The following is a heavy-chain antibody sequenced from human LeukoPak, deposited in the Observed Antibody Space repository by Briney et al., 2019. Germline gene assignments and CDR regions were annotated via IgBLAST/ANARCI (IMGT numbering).Heavy chain of an antibody. CDR1: GYTFTGYY. J-gene: IGHJ4*02. D-gene: IGHD5/OR15-5a*01. CDR2: ITPNSGGT. CDR3: ARGRLSTILFDS. Sequence: GASVKVSCKTSGYTFTGYYIHWVRQAPGQGLEWMGWITPNSGGTNYAQKFQGRVTMTRDTSISTAYMELSRLGPNDTAVYYCARGRLSTILFDSWGQGTLVTVSS. V-gene: IGHV1-2*02.